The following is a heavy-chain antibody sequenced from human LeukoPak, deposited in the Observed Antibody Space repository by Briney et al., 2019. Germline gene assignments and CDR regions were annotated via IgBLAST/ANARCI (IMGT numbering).Heavy chain of an antibody. CDR2: IYYSGST. CDR3: ARSMSLYYYDSSGSVSWFDP. CDR1: GGSISSYY. D-gene: IGHD3-22*01. V-gene: IGHV4-59*01. Sequence: PSETLSLTCTVSGGSISSYYWSWLRQPPGKGLEWVGYIYYSGSTNYNPSLKSRVTISVDTSKNQFSLKLSSVTAADTAVYYCARSMSLYYYDSSGSVSWFDPWGQGTLVTVSS. J-gene: IGHJ5*02.